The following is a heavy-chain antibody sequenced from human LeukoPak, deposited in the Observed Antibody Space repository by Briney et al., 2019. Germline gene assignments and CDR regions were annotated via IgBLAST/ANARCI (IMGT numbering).Heavy chain of an antibody. V-gene: IGHV4-34*01. CDR3: AGAPLRWYHLNWFDP. CDR1: GGSLSGYY. Sequence: SETLSLTCAVYGGSLSGYYWSWIRQPPGKGREWIGEINHSGSTNYNPSLKSRVTISVDTSKNQFSLKLSSLTAAATAVYYCAGAPLRWYHLNWFDPWGEGTLVTVSS. CDR2: INHSGST. D-gene: IGHD4-23*01. J-gene: IGHJ5*02.